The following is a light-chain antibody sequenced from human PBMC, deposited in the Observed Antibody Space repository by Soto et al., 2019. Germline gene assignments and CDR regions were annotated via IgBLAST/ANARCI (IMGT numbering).Light chain of an antibody. V-gene: IGKV3-20*01. CDR2: DAS. CDR1: QTVRNNY. J-gene: IGKJ4*02. Sequence: IMLSQSPGTLSLSPGERATLSCRASQTVRNNYLAWYQQKPGHAPRLLIYDASSSATSSTDRISGGRSGTDVTPTISRREHEDVAVEYYHQLSSYPLTFGEGTKVDI. CDR3: HQLSSYPLT.